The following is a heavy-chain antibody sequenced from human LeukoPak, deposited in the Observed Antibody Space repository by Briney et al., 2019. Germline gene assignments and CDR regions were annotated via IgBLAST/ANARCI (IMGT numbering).Heavy chain of an antibody. Sequence: GGSLRLSCAASGFTFSSYAMSWVRQAPGKGLEWVGRIKSKADGGTTDYAAPLKGRFTISRDDSKNTLYLQMNSLKIEDTAVYYCSTDSRFEYWGQGTLVTVSS. CDR2: IKSKADGGTT. CDR3: STDSRFEY. V-gene: IGHV3-15*01. J-gene: IGHJ4*02. CDR1: GFTFSSYA.